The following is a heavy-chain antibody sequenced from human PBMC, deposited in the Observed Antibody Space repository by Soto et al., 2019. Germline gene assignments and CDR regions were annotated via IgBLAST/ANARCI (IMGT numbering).Heavy chain of an antibody. CDR1: GFTFSSYG. CDR3: AKAVNSGSFSPYYFDY. J-gene: IGHJ4*02. V-gene: IGHV3-23*04. CDR2: ISGSGGST. Sequence: VQLVESGGGVVQPGRSLRLSCAASGFTFSSYGMSWVRQAPGKGLEWVSAISGSGGSTYYADSVKGRFTISRDNSKNTLYLQMNSLRAEDTAVYYCAKAVNSGSFSPYYFDYWGQGTLVTVSS. D-gene: IGHD1-26*01.